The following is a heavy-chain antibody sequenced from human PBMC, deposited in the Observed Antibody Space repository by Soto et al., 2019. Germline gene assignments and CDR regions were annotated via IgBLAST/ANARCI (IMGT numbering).Heavy chain of an antibody. Sequence: SETLSITCAVCGDSVSSSNWWSWVRQPPGKGLEWIGEIYHSGSTNYNPSLKSRVTISVDKSKNQFSLKLSSVTAADTAVYYCARDSGHYYDFWSGYSYWGQGTLDTVSS. CDR3: ARDSGHYYDFWSGYSY. CDR1: GDSVSSSNW. CDR2: IYHSGST. V-gene: IGHV4-4*02. D-gene: IGHD3-3*01. J-gene: IGHJ4*02.